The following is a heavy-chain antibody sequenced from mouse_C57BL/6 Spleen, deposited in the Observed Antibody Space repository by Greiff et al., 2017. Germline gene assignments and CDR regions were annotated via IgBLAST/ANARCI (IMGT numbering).Heavy chain of an antibody. CDR1: GYTFTSYW. J-gene: IGHJ4*01. V-gene: IGHV1-55*01. CDR3: ARESLRRAMDY. D-gene: IGHD6-1*01. CDR2: IYPGSGST. Sequence: QVHVKQPGAELVKPGASVKMSCKASGYTFTSYWITWVKQRPGQGLEWIGDIYPGSGSTNYNEKFKSKATLTVDTSSSTAYMQLSSLTSEDSAVYYCARESLRRAMDYWGQGTSVTVSS.